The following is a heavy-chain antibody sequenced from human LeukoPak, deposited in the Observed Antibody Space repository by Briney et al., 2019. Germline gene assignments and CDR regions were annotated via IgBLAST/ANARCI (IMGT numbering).Heavy chain of an antibody. CDR1: GGSISSYY. J-gene: IGHJ5*02. CDR3: ARDRERFDP. Sequence: PSETLPLTCTVSGGSISSYYWSWIRQPPGKGLEWIGYIYYSGSTNYNPSLKSRVTISVDTSKNQFSLKLSSVTAADTAVYYCARDRERFDPWGQGTLVTVSS. D-gene: IGHD1-26*01. CDR2: IYYSGST. V-gene: IGHV4-59*01.